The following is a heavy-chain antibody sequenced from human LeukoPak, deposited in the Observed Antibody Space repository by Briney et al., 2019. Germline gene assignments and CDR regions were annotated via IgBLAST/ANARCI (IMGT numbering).Heavy chain of an antibody. J-gene: IGHJ4*02. V-gene: IGHV3-23*01. D-gene: IGHD3-10*01. CDR1: GFTFSSYW. Sequence: PGGSLRLSCAASGFTFSSYWMSWVRQAPGKGLEWVSAISGSGGSTYYADSVKGRFTISRDNSKNTLYLQMNSLRAEDTAVYYCAKSRGSGSYFLDYLDYWGQGTLVTVSS. CDR2: ISGSGGST. CDR3: AKSRGSGSYFLDYLDY.